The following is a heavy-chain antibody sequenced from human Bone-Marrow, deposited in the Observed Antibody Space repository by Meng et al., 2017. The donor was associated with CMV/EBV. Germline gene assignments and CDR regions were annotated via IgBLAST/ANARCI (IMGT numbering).Heavy chain of an antibody. J-gene: IGHJ6*02. D-gene: IGHD2-2*01. CDR3: VRQITVVPDRGYGVDV. V-gene: IGHV4-38-2*02. CDR2: VYDTGTT. CDR1: GHSISTANF. Sequence: GSLRLSCTVSGHSISTANFWGWIRQPPGKVLEWIGVYDTGTTFYNPSLKSRVAISVDTSETQFSLKLSAVTAADTAVYYCVRQITVVPDRGYGVDVWGQGTTVTVSS.